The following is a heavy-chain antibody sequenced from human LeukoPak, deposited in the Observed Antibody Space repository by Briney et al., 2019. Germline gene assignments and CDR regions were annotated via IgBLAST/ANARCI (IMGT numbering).Heavy chain of an antibody. Sequence: TGGSLRLSCAASGFTFSSYAMHWVRQAPGKGLEYVSAISSNGGSTYYANSVKGRFTISRDNSKNTLYLQMGSLRAEDMAVYYCAREGEDRAYWGQGTLVTVSS. CDR3: AREGEDRAY. J-gene: IGHJ4*02. D-gene: IGHD3-10*01. V-gene: IGHV3-64*01. CDR2: ISSNGGST. CDR1: GFTFSSYA.